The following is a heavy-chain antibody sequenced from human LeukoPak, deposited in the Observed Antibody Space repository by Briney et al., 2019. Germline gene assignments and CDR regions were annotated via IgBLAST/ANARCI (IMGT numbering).Heavy chain of an antibody. J-gene: IGHJ4*02. CDR2: ISGSGGST. CDR3: AKESGQDY. D-gene: IGHD5-12*01. V-gene: IGHV3-23*01. CDR1: GGSISRGGYY. Sequence: ETLSLTCTVSGGSISRGGYYWSWIRQAPGKGLEWVSAISGSGGSTYYADSVKGRFTISRDNSKNTLYLQMNSLRAEDTAVYYCAKESGQDYWGQGTLVTVSS.